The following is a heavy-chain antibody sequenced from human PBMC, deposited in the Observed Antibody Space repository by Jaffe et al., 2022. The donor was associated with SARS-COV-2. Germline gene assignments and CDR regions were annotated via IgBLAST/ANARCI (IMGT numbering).Heavy chain of an antibody. CDR2: IYTSGST. J-gene: IGHJ4*02. D-gene: IGHD3-22*01. Sequence: QVQLQESGPGLVKPSQTLSLTCTVSGGSISSGSYYWSWIRQPAGKGLEWIGRIYTSGSTNYNPSLKSRVTISVDTSKNQFSLKLSSVTAADTAVYYCARVKDYYDSSEDWGQGTLVTVSS. CDR1: GGSISSGSYY. V-gene: IGHV4-61*02. CDR3: ARVKDYYDSSED.